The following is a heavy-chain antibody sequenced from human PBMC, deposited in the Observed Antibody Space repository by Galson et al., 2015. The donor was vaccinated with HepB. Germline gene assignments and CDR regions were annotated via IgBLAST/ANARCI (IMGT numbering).Heavy chain of an antibody. J-gene: IGHJ2*01. Sequence: SLRLSCAASGFTFSSYAMHWVRQAPGKGLEWVAVISYDGSNKYYADSVKGRFTISRDNSKNTLYLQMNSLRAEDTAIYYCARVSGTLRHFDLWGRGTLVTVSS. D-gene: IGHD3-10*01. V-gene: IGHV3-30-3*01. CDR2: ISYDGSNK. CDR1: GFTFSSYA. CDR3: ARVSGTLRHFDL.